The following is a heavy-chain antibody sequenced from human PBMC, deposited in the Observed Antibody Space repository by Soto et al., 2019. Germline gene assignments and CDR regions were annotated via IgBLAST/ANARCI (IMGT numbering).Heavy chain of an antibody. D-gene: IGHD3-22*01. V-gene: IGHV3-30-3*01. CDR1: GFTFSSYA. CDR2: ISYDGSNK. J-gene: IGHJ4*02. Sequence: QVQLVESGGGVVQPGRSLRLSCAASGFTFSSYAMHWVRQAPGKGLEWVAVISYDGSNKYYADSVKGRFTISRDNSKNTLYLQMSSLRAEDTAVYCCARTITMRVFFDYWGQGTLVTVSS. CDR3: ARTITMRVFFDY.